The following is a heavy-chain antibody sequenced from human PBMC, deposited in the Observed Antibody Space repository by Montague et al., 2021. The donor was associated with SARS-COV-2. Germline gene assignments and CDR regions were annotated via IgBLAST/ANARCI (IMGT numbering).Heavy chain of an antibody. CDR2: IYYSGST. V-gene: IGHV4-59*08. J-gene: IGHJ4*02. D-gene: IGHD2-8*01. CDR1: GGSISSYY. CDR3: ARLAVGYCTNGVCYTAFDY. Sequence: SETLSLTCTASGGSISSYYWRWIRQPPGKGLEWIGYIYYSGSTNYNPSLKSRVTISVDTSKNQFSLKLSSVTAADTAVYYCARLAVGYCTNGVCYTAFDYWGQGTLVAVSS.